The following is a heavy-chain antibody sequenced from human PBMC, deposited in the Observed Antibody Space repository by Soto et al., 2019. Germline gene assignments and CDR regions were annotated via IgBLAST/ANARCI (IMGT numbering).Heavy chain of an antibody. CDR3: ARDFRVYGTFDC. Sequence: LRLSCAASGFTFSSYSMHWVRQAPGKGLEWVAVTSYDGSNKYYADSVKGRFTMSRDNPKNTLYLQMNSLRAEDTAVYYCARDFRVYGTFDCWGQGTLVTVSS. J-gene: IGHJ4*02. CDR2: TSYDGSNK. CDR1: GFTFSSYS. V-gene: IGHV3-30-3*01. D-gene: IGHD2-8*01.